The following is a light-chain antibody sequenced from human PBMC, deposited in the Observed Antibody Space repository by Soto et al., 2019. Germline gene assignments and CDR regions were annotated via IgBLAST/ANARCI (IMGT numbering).Light chain of an antibody. CDR1: QSISSY. J-gene: IGKJ1*01. CDR2: AAA. CDR3: LQHSTYSPT. V-gene: IGKV1-17*01. Sequence: PSSLSASVGDRVTITCRASQSISSYLNWYQQKPGKAPKRLIYAAASLQGGVPSRFSGSGSGTEFTLTISSLQPEDFATYYCLQHSTYSPTSGHGTTV.